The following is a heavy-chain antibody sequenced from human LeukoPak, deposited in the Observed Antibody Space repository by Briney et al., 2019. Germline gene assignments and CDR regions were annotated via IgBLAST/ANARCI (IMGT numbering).Heavy chain of an antibody. V-gene: IGHV4-4*07. D-gene: IGHD3-3*01. CDR3: ARAETYYDLWSGPKNYYYYMDV. Sequence: SETLSLTCTVSGGSISSYYWSWIRQPAGKGLEWIGRIYISGSTNYNPSLKSRVTMSVDTSKNQFSLKLSSVTAADTAVYYCARAETYYDLWSGPKNYYYYMDVWGKGTTVTVSS. CDR2: IYISGST. CDR1: GGSISSYY. J-gene: IGHJ6*03.